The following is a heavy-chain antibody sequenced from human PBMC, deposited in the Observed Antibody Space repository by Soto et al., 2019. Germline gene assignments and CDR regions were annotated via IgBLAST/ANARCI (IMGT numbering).Heavy chain of an antibody. V-gene: IGHV4-31*03. CDR3: ARDRAGALYFDY. Sequence: QVQLQESGPGLVKPSQTLSRTCTVSGGSISSGGYYWRWIRQHPGKGLEWIGYIYYSGSTYYNPSLKSRVTISVDTSKNQFSLKLSSVTAADTAVYYCARDRAGALYFDYWGQGTLVTVSS. CDR2: IYYSGST. CDR1: GGSISSGGYY. J-gene: IGHJ4*02. D-gene: IGHD6-13*01.